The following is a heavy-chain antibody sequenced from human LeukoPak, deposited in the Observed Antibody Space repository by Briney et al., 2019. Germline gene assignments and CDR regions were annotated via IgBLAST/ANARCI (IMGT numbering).Heavy chain of an antibody. CDR1: GYSFTSYW. CDR3: ARRGKVRDDYASESSYYFDY. Sequence: GESLKISCKGSGYSFTSYWIGWVRQMPGKGLGWMGIIYPGDSDTRYSPSFQGQVTISADKSISTAYLQWSSLKASDTAIYYCARRGKVRDDYASESSYYFDYWGQGTLVTVSS. V-gene: IGHV5-51*01. J-gene: IGHJ4*02. D-gene: IGHD3-10*01. CDR2: IYPGDSDT.